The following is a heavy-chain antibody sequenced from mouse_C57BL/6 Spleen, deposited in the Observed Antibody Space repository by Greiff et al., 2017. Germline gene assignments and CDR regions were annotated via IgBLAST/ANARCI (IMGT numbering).Heavy chain of an antibody. CDR3: ARRDYYGSSGAWVAD. V-gene: IGHV1-55*01. CDR1: GYTFTSYW. CDR2: IYPGSGST. Sequence: QVQLQQPGAELVKPGASVKMSCKASGYTFTSYWITWVKQRPGQGLEWIGDIYPGSGSTNYNEKFKSKATLTVDTSSSTAYVQRSSLTSEDSAVYYCARRDYYGSSGAWVADWGQGTLVTVSA. D-gene: IGHD1-1*01. J-gene: IGHJ3*01.